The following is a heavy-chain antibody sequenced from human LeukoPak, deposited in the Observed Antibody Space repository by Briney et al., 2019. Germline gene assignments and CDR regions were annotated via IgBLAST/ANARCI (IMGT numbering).Heavy chain of an antibody. D-gene: IGHD6-6*01. J-gene: IGHJ4*02. CDR2: ISSSGSYI. V-gene: IGHV3-21*01. CDR3: ARAEYTYGPRGFDF. CDR1: GFTFISYT. Sequence: GGSLRLSCAASGFTFISYTINWLRQAPGKGLEWVSSISSSGSYIYYADSVMGRFTISRDNAKNSLYLQMNSLTAEDTAVYYCARAEYTYGPRGFDFWGQGTLVTVSS.